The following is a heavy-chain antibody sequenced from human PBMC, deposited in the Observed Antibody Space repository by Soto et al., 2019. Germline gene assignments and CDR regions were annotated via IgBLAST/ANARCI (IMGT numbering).Heavy chain of an antibody. V-gene: IGHV3-23*01. D-gene: IGHD4-17*01. J-gene: IGHJ4*02. CDR3: AKRAGDGYLDY. CDR1: GFTFSSYA. CDR2: ISGAGDST. Sequence: EVQLLESGGGLVQPGGSLRLSCAASGFTFSSYAMNWVRQAPGKGPEWVSFISGAGDSTYYADSVKGRSTISRDNSRNTLYLQMNSQRAEDTAIYYCAKRAGDGYLDYWGQGTLVTVSS.